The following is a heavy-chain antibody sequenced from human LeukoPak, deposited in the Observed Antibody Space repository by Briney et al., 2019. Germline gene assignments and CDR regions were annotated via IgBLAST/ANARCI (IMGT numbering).Heavy chain of an antibody. CDR3: ARGPKPLGGNHTLDY. J-gene: IGHJ4*02. CDR1: GGSFSGYY. Sequence: PSETLSLTCTVSGGSFSGYYWSWIRQPPGKGLEWIGEINHSGSTNYNPSLKSRVTISVDTSKNQFSLKLSSVTAADTAVYYCARGPKPLGGNHTLDYWGQGTLVTVSS. V-gene: IGHV4-34*01. CDR2: INHSGST. D-gene: IGHD4-23*01.